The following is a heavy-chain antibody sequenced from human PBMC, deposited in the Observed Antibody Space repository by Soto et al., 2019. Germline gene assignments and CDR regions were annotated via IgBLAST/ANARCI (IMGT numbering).Heavy chain of an antibody. D-gene: IGHD3-16*01. J-gene: IGHJ6*02. CDR1: GYTFTSYG. V-gene: IGHV1-18*01. Sequence: ASVKVSCKASGYTFTSYGISWVRQAPGQGLEWMGWISAYNGNTNYAQKLQGRVTMTTDTSTSTAYMELRSLRSDDTAVYDCARDLGPPSYYGMDVWGQGTTVTVSS. CDR2: ISAYNGNT. CDR3: ARDLGPPSYYGMDV.